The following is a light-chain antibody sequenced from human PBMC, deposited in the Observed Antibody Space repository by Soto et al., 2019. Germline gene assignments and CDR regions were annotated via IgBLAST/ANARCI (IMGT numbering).Light chain of an antibody. CDR1: QSISTTY. Sequence: EIVLTQSPGTLSLSPGEGATLSCRASQSISTTYLAWYQQKPGQAPRLLIYVASSRATGIPERFSGSGSETDFTLTISRLEPEDFAVYYCQQYGSSSWTFGQGTKVEIK. J-gene: IGKJ1*01. CDR3: QQYGSSSWT. CDR2: VAS. V-gene: IGKV3-20*01.